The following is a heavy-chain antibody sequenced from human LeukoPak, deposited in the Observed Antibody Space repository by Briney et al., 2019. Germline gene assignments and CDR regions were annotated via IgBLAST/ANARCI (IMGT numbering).Heavy chain of an antibody. Sequence: GGSLRLSCAASGFAFSSYAMHWVRQAPGKGLEWVAFIRYDGNNKYYADSVKGRFTISRDNSKNTLYLQMNSLRAEDTAVYYCAKTFSSDWYFDHWGQGTLVTVAS. CDR2: IRYDGNNK. J-gene: IGHJ4*02. D-gene: IGHD6-25*01. CDR3: AKTFSSDWYFDH. V-gene: IGHV3-30*02. CDR1: GFAFSSYA.